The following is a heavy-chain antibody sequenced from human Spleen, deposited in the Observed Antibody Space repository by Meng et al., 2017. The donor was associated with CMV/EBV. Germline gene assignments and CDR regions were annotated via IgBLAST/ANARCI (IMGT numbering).Heavy chain of an antibody. D-gene: IGHD2-2*02. J-gene: IGHJ4*02. CDR1: FTFSDSY. V-gene: IGHV3-11*04. CDR2: ISSSGSTI. Sequence: FTFSDSYMSWIRQAPGKGLEWVSYISSSGSTISYADSVKGRFTISRDNAKNSLYLQMNSLRAEDTAVYYCARDGGYCSSTSCYRFPYWGQGTLVTVSS. CDR3: ARDGGYCSSTSCYRFPY.